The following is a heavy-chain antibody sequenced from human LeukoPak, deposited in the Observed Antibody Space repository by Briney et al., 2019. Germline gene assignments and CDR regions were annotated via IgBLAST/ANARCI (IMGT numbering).Heavy chain of an antibody. J-gene: IGHJ3*02. Sequence: GRSLRLSCAASGFTFDDYAMHWVRQAPGKGLEWVSGISWNSGSIGYADSVKGRFTISRDNAKNSLYLQMNSLRAEDTALYYCAKVGGWYAFDIWGQGTMVTVSS. D-gene: IGHD6-19*01. V-gene: IGHV3-9*01. CDR2: ISWNSGSI. CDR1: GFTFDDYA. CDR3: AKVGGWYAFDI.